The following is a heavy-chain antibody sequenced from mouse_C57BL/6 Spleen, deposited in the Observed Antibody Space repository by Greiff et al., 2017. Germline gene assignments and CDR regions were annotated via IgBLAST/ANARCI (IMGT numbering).Heavy chain of an antibody. D-gene: IGHD1-1*01. Sequence: EVKLMESGGGLVQPGGSLSLSCAASGFTFTDYYMSWVRQPPGKALEWLGFIRNKANGYTTESSASVKGRFTISRDKSQSILYLQMNARRAEDSATYYCARYRHYGSSLYYYAMDYWGQGTSVTVSS. CDR1: GFTFTDYY. CDR3: ARYRHYGSSLYYYAMDY. V-gene: IGHV7-3*01. CDR2: IRNKANGYTT. J-gene: IGHJ4*01.